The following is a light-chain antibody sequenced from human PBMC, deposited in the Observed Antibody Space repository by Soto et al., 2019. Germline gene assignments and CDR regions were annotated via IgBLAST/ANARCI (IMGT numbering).Light chain of an antibody. CDR2: GAS. Sequence: IVLTQSPGSRSLSPLEIASFSGMASQSVSSSYLAWYQQKPGQAPRLLIYGASSRATGIPDRFSGSGSGTDFTLTISRLETEDFAVYYCQQYGSSGTFGQGTKVDIK. CDR1: QSVSSSY. CDR3: QQYGSSGT. J-gene: IGKJ1*01. V-gene: IGKV3-20*01.